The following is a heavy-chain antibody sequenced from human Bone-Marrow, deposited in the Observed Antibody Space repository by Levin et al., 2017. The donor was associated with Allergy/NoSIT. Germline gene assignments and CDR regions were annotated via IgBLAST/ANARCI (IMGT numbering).Heavy chain of an antibody. V-gene: IGHV4-31*03. CDR3: ARFRGDDFGAFDI. Sequence: SETLSLTCSVSGGSISSGGYYWSWIRQHPGKGLQWIGHIYYSGSTYYNPSLKSRVTISLDTSKNQFSLKLSSVTAADTAVYYCARFRGDDFGAFDIWGQGTMVTVSS. CDR2: IYYSGST. J-gene: IGHJ3*02. D-gene: IGHD4-17*01. CDR1: GGSISSGGYY.